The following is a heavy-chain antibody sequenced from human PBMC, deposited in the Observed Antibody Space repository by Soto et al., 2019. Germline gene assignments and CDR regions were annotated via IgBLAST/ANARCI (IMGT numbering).Heavy chain of an antibody. D-gene: IGHD3-3*01. V-gene: IGHV3-33*01. CDR2: IWYDGSNK. J-gene: IGHJ6*02. CDR3: AREAGFWSGPPTYYYYGMDV. CDR1: GFTFSSYG. Sequence: GGSLRLSCAASGFTFSSYGMHWVRQAPGKGLEWVAVIWYDGSNKYYADSVKGRFTISRDNSKNTLYLQMNSLRAEDTAVYYCAREAGFWSGPPTYYYYGMDVWGQGTTVTVSS.